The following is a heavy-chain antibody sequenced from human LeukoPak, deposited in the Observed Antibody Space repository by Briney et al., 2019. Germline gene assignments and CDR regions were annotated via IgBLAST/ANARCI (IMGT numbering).Heavy chain of an antibody. D-gene: IGHD6-19*01. V-gene: IGHV4-39*07. CDR2: IYYSGST. J-gene: IGHJ5*02. Sequence: RSSETLSLTCTVSGGSISSSSYYWGWIRQPPGKGLEWIGSIYYSGSTYYNPSLKSRVTMSVDTSKNQFSLKLSSVTAADTAVYYCARELIAVALGWFDPWGQGTLVTVSS. CDR1: GGSISSSSYY. CDR3: ARELIAVALGWFDP.